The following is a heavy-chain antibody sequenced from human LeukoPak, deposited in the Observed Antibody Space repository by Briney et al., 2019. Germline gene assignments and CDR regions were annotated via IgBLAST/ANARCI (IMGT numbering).Heavy chain of an antibody. CDR3: AREMSGYSYGSINFDY. CDR2: ISSSGSSI. J-gene: IGHJ4*02. Sequence: PGGSLRLSCAASGFIFSDYYMSWIRQAPGKGLEWVSYISSSGSSIYYADSVKGRFTISRDNAKDSLYLQMNSLRAEDTALYYCAREMSGYSYGSINFDYWGQGTLVTVSS. V-gene: IGHV3-11*01. D-gene: IGHD5-18*01. CDR1: GFIFSDYY.